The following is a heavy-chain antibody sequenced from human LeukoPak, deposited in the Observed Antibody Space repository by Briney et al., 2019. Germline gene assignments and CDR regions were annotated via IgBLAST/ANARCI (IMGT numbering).Heavy chain of an antibody. Sequence: SQTLSLTCAISGDSVSSNSANWNWIRQSPSRGLEWLGRTYYRSKWYNDYAVSVKSRITINADTFKNQLSLQLNSVTPEDTAVYYCARVATGAPRYYYGMDVWGKGTTVTVSS. D-gene: IGHD1-1*01. J-gene: IGHJ6*04. CDR3: ARVATGAPRYYYGMDV. V-gene: IGHV6-1*01. CDR1: GDSVSSNSAN. CDR2: TYYRSKWYN.